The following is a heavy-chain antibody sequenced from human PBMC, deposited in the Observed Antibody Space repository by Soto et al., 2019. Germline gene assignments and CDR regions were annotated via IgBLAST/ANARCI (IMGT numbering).Heavy chain of an antibody. V-gene: IGHV1-69*13. J-gene: IGHJ4*02. CDR1: GGTFSSYA. Sequence: SVKVSRKASGGTFSSYAISWVRQAPGQGLEWMGGIIPIFGTANYAQKFQGRVTITADESTSTAYMGLSSLRSEDTAVYYCARDRGIVGAMSSYYFDYWGQGTLVTVSS. CDR2: IIPIFGTA. CDR3: ARDRGIVGAMSSYYFDY. D-gene: IGHD1-26*01.